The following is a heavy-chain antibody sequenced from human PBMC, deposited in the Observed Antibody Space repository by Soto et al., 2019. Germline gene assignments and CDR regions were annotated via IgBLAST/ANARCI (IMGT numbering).Heavy chain of an antibody. CDR1: GFTFSSYG. CDR3: AKGPYSSSSMDY. V-gene: IGHV3-30*18. Sequence: GGSLRLSCAASGFTFSSYGMHWIRQAPGKGLEWVAVISYDGSNKYYADSVKGRFTISRDNSKNTLYLQMNSLRAEDTAVYYCAKGPYSSSSMDYWGQGTLVTVSS. D-gene: IGHD6-6*01. CDR2: ISYDGSNK. J-gene: IGHJ4*02.